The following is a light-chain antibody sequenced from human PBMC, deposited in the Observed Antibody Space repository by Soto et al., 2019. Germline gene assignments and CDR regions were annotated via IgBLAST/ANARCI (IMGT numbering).Light chain of an antibody. J-gene: IGKJ3*01. CDR2: AAS. V-gene: IGKV1-12*01. CDR1: QGISSW. CDR3: QQANSFPRT. Sequence: GARVTITCRATQGISSWLAWYQQKPGKAPKLLIYAASSLQSGVPSRFSGSGSGTDFTLTINNLQPEDFATYYCQQANSFPRTFGPGNTVDIK.